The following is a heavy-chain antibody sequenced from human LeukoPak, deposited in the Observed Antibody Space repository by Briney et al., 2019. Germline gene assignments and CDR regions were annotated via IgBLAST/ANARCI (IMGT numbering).Heavy chain of an antibody. CDR1: GFTFSNYV. CDR2: ISYDGTNK. V-gene: IGHV3-30*03. J-gene: IGHJ6*03. Sequence: PGESLTLSCAASGFTFSNYVIHWVRQAPGKGLECLAVISYDGTNKYYADFVKGRFTISRDHSQSTVDLQMNTLGGADTAVYYCVRSPSYYNMDVWGKGTTVTVSS. CDR3: VRSPSYYNMDV.